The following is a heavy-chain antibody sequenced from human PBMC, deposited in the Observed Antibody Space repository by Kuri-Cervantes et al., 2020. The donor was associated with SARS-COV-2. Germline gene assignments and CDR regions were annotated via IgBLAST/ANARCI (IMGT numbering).Heavy chain of an antibody. V-gene: IGHV3-33*01. CDR3: ARQRGGFLEWLLYYDY. J-gene: IGHJ4*02. CDR1: GFTFSSYG. CDR2: IWYDGSKK. Sequence: GESLKISCAASGFTFSSYGMHWVRQAPGKGLEWAALIWYDGSKKYYADSVKGRFTISRDNAKNSLYLQMNSLRAEDTAVYYCARQRGGFLEWLLYYDYWGQGTLVTVSS. D-gene: IGHD3-3*01.